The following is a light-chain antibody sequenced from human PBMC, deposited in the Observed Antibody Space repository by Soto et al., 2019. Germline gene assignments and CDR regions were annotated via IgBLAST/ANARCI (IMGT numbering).Light chain of an antibody. Sequence: QSVLTQPASVSGSPGQSITISCTGTSSDVGAYNFVSWHQQHPGKAPKLIIYNVYDRPSGISYRFSGSKSGNTASLTISGLQGEDEADYYCSSYTISRTYVFGXGTKLTVL. CDR3: SSYTISRTYV. V-gene: IGLV2-14*03. J-gene: IGLJ1*01. CDR2: NVY. CDR1: SSDVGAYNF.